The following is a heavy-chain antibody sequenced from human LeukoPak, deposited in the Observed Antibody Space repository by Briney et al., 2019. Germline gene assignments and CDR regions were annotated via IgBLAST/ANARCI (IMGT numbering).Heavy chain of an antibody. D-gene: IGHD3-22*01. V-gene: IGHV3-23*01. Sequence: AGGSLRLSCAASGFTFSSYGMNWVRQAPGKGLEWVSTISGSGGSTYYADSVKGRFTISRDNSKNTLYVQMNSLRAEDTAVYYCAKGGTNYYDSSGILYWGQETLVTVSS. CDR2: ISGSGGST. CDR3: AKGGTNYYDSSGILY. J-gene: IGHJ4*02. CDR1: GFTFSSYG.